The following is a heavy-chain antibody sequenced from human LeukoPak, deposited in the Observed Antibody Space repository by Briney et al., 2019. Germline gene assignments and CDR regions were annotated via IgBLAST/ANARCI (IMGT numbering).Heavy chain of an antibody. Sequence: ALVKVSCKASGYTFTGYYMHWVRQAPGQGLEWMGWINPNTGGTNYAQKFQGRVTMTRDTSISTAYMELSSLRSDDTAVYYCARDNDQFWVPLDYWGQGTLVTVSS. CDR1: GYTFTGYY. V-gene: IGHV1-2*02. CDR2: INPNTGGT. CDR3: ARDNDQFWVPLDY. J-gene: IGHJ4*02. D-gene: IGHD1-1*01.